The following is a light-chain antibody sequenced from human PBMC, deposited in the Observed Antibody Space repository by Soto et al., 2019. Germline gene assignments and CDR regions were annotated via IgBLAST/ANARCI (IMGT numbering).Light chain of an antibody. Sequence: EIVMTQSPATLSVSPGERATLSCRASQSVSSNLAWYQQKPGQAPRLLIYGASSRATGIPVRFSGSGSGTEFTLTISSLQSEDFAVYYCQQYNNWPITFGQGTRLEN. V-gene: IGKV3-15*01. CDR2: GAS. J-gene: IGKJ5*01. CDR3: QQYNNWPIT. CDR1: QSVSSN.